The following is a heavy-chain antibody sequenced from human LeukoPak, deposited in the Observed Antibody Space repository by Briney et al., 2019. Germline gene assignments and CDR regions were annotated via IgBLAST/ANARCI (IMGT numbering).Heavy chain of an antibody. V-gene: IGHV4-30-4*08. J-gene: IGHJ5*02. CDR2: IYYSGST. D-gene: IGHD3-3*01. CDR1: GGSISSGDYY. CDR3: ARFSTIFGVVEH. Sequence: SETLSLTCTVSGGSISSGDYYWSWIRQPPGKGLEWIGYIYYSGSTYYNPSLKSRVTISVDTSKNQFSLKLSSVTAADTAVYYCARFSTIFGVVEHWGQGTLVTVSS.